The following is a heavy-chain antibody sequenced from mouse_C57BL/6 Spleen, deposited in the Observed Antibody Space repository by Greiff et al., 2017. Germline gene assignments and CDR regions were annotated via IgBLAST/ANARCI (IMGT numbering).Heavy chain of an antibody. CDR3: ARGDYDEENYYFDY. V-gene: IGHV5-4*01. J-gene: IGHJ2*01. CDR1: GFTFSSYA. Sequence: EVQLQESGGGLVKPGGSLKLSCAASGFTFSSYAMSWVRQTPEKRLEWVATISDGGSYTYYPDNVKGRFTISRDNAKNNLYLQMSHLKSEDTAMYYCARGDYDEENYYFDYWGQGTTLTVSS. CDR2: ISDGGSYT. D-gene: IGHD2-4*01.